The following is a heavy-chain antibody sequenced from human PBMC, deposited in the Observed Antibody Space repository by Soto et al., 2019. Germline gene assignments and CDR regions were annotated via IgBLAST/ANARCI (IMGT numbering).Heavy chain of an antibody. CDR3: AKGPVDYDFWSGYLNYYDSSGYPTPYYFDY. Sequence: PGGSLRLSCAASGFTFSSYATSWVRQAPGKGLEWVSAISGSGGSTYYADSVKGRFTISRDNSKNTLYLQMNSLRAEDTAVYYCAKGPVDYDFWSGYLNYYDSSGYPTPYYFDYWGQGTLVTVSS. CDR1: GFTFSSYA. CDR2: ISGSGGST. V-gene: IGHV3-23*01. J-gene: IGHJ4*02. D-gene: IGHD3-22*01.